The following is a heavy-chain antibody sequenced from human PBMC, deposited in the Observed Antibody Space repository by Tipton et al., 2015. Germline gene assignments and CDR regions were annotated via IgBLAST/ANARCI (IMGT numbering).Heavy chain of an antibody. J-gene: IGHJ4*02. V-gene: IGHV3-48*02. Sequence: SLRLSCAASGFTFSSYAMNWVRQAPGKGLEWVSYISSSSRTIYYADSVKGRFTISRDNAKNSLNLQMNSLRDEDTAVYYCARDATYYDYLWGTYRPGYYFDYWGQGTLVTVSS. CDR1: GFTFSSYA. CDR2: ISSSSRTI. D-gene: IGHD3-16*02. CDR3: ARDATYYDYLWGTYRPGYYFDY.